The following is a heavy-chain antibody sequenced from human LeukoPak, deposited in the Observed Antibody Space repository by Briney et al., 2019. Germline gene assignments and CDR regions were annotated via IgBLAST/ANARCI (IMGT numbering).Heavy chain of an antibody. J-gene: IGHJ6*03. CDR3: ARVSAGNYYYYYYMDV. D-gene: IGHD6-13*01. CDR2: ISSSSSTI. V-gene: IGHV3-48*04. CDR1: GFTFSSYS. Sequence: GGSLRLSCAASGFTFSSYSTNWVRQAPGKGLEWVSYISSSSSTIYYADSVKGRFTISRDNAKNSLYLQMNSLRAEDTAVYYCARVSAGNYYYYYYMDVWGKGTTVTVSS.